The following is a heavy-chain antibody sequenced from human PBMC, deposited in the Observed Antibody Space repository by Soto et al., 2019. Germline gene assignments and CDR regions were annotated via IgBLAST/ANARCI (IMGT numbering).Heavy chain of an antibody. CDR3: AARTDSLRSYYSGLDV. CDR1: GYTFTSYY. CDR2: IVVGSGNT. J-gene: IGHJ6*02. V-gene: IGHV1-58*02. Sequence: SVKFYCKASGYTFTSYYMHLVRQAPGQRLEWIGWIVVGSGNTNYAQKFQERVTITRDMSTSTAYMELSSLRSEDTAVYYCAARTDSLRSYYSGLDVWGQGTTVTVSS.